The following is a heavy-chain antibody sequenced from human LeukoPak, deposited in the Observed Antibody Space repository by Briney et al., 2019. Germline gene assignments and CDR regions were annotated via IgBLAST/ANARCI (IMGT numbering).Heavy chain of an antibody. V-gene: IGHV4-30-4*01. Sequence: SETLSLTCSVSGGSIGRGDYYWSWIRQPPGKGLEWIGCIYYSGSTYYNPSLKSRVTISVDTSKNQFSLNLNSVTAADTAVYYCARAPGYCSGGSCYGGEFDYWGQGTLVTVSS. CDR2: IYYSGST. D-gene: IGHD2-15*01. J-gene: IGHJ4*02. CDR3: ARAPGYCSGGSCYGGEFDY. CDR1: GGSIGRGDYY.